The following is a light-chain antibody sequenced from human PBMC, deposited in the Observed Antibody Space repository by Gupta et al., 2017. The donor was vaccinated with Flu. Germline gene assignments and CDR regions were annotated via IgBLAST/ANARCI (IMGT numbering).Light chain of an antibody. V-gene: IGKV1-39*01. J-gene: IGKJ5*01. CDR3: QQSYNTLT. Sequence: SGVPSRFSGSGSGADFTLTISSLQSEDFATYYCQQSYNTLTFGQGTRLEIK.